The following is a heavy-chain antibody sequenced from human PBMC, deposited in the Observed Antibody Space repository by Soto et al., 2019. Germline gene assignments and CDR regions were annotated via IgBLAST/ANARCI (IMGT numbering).Heavy chain of an antibody. D-gene: IGHD2-8*01. J-gene: IGHJ4*02. Sequence: QLQLQESGPGLVKPSETLSLTCTVSGGSISSSSYYWGWIRQPPGKGLEWFGSIYYSGSTYYNPSLKSRVTIAVDTSKNQFSLKLSSVTAADTAVYYCARHKSGVGFWCQGTLVTVSS. CDR1: GGSISSSSYY. CDR3: ARHKSGVGF. V-gene: IGHV4-39*01. CDR2: IYYSGST.